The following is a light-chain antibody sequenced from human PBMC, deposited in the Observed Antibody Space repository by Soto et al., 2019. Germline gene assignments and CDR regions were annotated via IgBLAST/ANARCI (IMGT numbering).Light chain of an antibody. V-gene: IGKV1-39*01. CDR1: QSISSY. CDR3: QQFNNYHPIT. CDR2: AAS. Sequence: DIQITQSPSTLSASVGDRVTITCRASQSISSYLNWYQQKPGKAPKLLIYAASSLQSGVPSRFSGSGSGTDFTLTLSSLQPEDFANYYCQQFNNYHPITFGQGTRLEIK. J-gene: IGKJ5*01.